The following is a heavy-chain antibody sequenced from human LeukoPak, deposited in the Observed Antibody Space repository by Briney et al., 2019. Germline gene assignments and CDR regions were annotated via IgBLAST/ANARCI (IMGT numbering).Heavy chain of an antibody. V-gene: IGHV1-46*01. J-gene: IGHJ4*02. CDR1: GYTFTSYY. Sequence: ASVKVSCXASGYTFTSYYMHWVRQAPGQGLEWMGIINPSGGSTSYAQKFQGRVTMTRDTSTSTVYMELSSLRSEDTAVYYCARDNYYDSSGYWGFDYWGQGTLVTVSS. D-gene: IGHD3-22*01. CDR3: ARDNYYDSSGYWGFDY. CDR2: INPSGGST.